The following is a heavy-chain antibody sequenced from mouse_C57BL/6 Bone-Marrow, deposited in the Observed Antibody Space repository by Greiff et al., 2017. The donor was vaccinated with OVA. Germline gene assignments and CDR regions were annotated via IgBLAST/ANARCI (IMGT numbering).Heavy chain of an antibody. D-gene: IGHD1-1*01. CDR1: GFTFSSYA. CDR2: ISDGGSYT. CDR3: ARVHYYGSGDYYAMDY. V-gene: IGHV5-4*03. J-gene: IGHJ4*01. Sequence: EVKVVESGGGLVKPGGSLKLSCAASGFTFSSYAMSWVRQTPEKRLAWVATISDGGSYTYYPDNVKGRFTISRDNAKNNLYLQMSHLKSEDTAMYYCARVHYYGSGDYYAMDYWGQGTSGTVSS.